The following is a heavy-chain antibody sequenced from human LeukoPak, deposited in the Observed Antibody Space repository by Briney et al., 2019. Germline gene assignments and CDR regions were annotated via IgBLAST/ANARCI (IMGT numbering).Heavy chain of an antibody. J-gene: IGHJ5*02. D-gene: IGHD3-16*01. CDR1: GFTFSSYA. CDR3: ARVRGSNWFDP. V-gene: IGHV3-53*01. CDR2: LYSGGST. Sequence: GGSLRLSCAASGFTFSSYAMHWVRQAPGKGLEWVSVLYSGGSTYYADSVKGRFTVSRDNSKNTVYLQMNSLRVEDTAVYYCARVRGSNWFDPWGQGTLVTVSS.